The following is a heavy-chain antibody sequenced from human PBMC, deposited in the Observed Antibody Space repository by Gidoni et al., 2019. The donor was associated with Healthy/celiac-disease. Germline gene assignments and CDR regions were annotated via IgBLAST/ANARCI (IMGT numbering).Heavy chain of an antibody. Sequence: EVLLLESGGGLVQSGGSLRLSCAASGFSFSSYAIICVRQAPGKGLGWVSAISGSGGSTYYADSVKGRFTISRDNSKNTLYLKMNSLRAEDTAVYYCAKDRAGLLWFGELLHPDYYYGMDVWGQGTTVTVSS. CDR3: AKDRAGLLWFGELLHPDYYYGMDV. J-gene: IGHJ6*02. CDR2: ISGSGGST. V-gene: IGHV3-23*01. CDR1: GFSFSSYA. D-gene: IGHD3-10*01.